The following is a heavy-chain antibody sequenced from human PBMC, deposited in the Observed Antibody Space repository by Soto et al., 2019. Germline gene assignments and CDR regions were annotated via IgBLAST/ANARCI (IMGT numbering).Heavy chain of an antibody. CDR2: ISWNSGSI. Sequence: GGSLRLSCAASGFTFDDYAMHWVRQAPGKGLEWVSGISWNSGSIGYADSVKGRFTISRDNAKNSLYLQMNSLRAEDTALYYCAKDRSRSYAYIVATNAYYYYGMDVWGQGTTVTVSS. D-gene: IGHD5-12*01. J-gene: IGHJ6*02. V-gene: IGHV3-9*01. CDR1: GFTFDDYA. CDR3: AKDRSRSYAYIVATNAYYYYGMDV.